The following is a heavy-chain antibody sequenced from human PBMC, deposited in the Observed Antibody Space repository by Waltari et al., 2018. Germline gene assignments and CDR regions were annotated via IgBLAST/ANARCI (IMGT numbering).Heavy chain of an antibody. CDR1: GGSFRGYY. D-gene: IGHD3-3*01. CDR2: INHSGST. J-gene: IGHJ6*02. CDR3: ARGRGYDFWSGYLPHYYYYGMDV. Sequence: QVQLQQWGAGLLKPSETLSLTCAVYGGSFRGYYWSWIRQPPGKGLAWIGEINHSGSTNYNPSLKSRVTISVDTSKNQFSLQLSSVTAADTAVYYCARGRGYDFWSGYLPHYYYYGMDVWGQGTTVTVSS. V-gene: IGHV4-34*01.